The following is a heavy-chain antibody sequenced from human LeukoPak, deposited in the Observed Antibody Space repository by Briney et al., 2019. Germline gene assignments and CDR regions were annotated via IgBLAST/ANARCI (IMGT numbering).Heavy chain of an antibody. Sequence: GSLRLSCAASGFTFSSYAMHRVRQAPGKGLEWVAVISYDGSNKYYADSVKGRFTISRDNSKNTLYLQMNSLRAEDTAVYYCCLLDYWGQGTLVTVSS. J-gene: IGHJ4*02. D-gene: IGHD3-16*01. CDR3: CLLDY. V-gene: IGHV3-30*04. CDR2: ISYDGSNK. CDR1: GFTFSSYA.